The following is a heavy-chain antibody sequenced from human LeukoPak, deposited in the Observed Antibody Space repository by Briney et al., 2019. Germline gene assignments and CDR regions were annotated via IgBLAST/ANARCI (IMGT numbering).Heavy chain of an antibody. CDR2: IYYSGST. Sequence: SETLSLTCTVSGYSISSGYYWGWIRQPPGKGLEWIGSIYYSGSTYYNPSLKSRVTISVDTSKNQFSLKLSSVTAADTAVYYCARENRAEPCFDIWGQGTMVTVSS. CDR3: ARENRAEPCFDI. CDR1: GYSISSGYY. V-gene: IGHV4-38-2*02. J-gene: IGHJ3*02. D-gene: IGHD1-14*01.